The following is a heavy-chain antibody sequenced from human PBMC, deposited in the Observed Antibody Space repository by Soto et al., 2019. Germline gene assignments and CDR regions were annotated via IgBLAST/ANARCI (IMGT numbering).Heavy chain of an antibody. V-gene: IGHV4-34*01. CDR1: GGSFSGYY. J-gene: IGHJ5*02. D-gene: IGHD3-10*01. CDR3: ARRTMVRGVITPNGWFDP. Sequence: SETLSLTCAVYGGSFSGYYWNWIRQPPGKGLEWIGEINHGGSTNYNPSLKSRVTISLDTSKNQFSLKLSSVTAADTSVYYCARRTMVRGVITPNGWFDPWGQGTLVTVSS. CDR2: INHGGST.